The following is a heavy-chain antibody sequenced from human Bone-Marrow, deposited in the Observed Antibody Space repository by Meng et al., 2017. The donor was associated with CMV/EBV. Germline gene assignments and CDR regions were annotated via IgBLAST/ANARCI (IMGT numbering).Heavy chain of an antibody. J-gene: IGHJ4*02. CDR3: ASVGSDSYGYEVDY. CDR1: GGTFSSYA. CDR2: IIPIFGTA. Sequence: SVKVSCKASGGTFSSYAIRWVRQAPGQGLEWMGGIIPIFGTANYAQKFQGRVTITTDESTSTAYMELSSLRSEDTAVYYCASVGSDSYGYEVDYWGQGTLVTVSS. V-gene: IGHV1-69*05. D-gene: IGHD5-18*01.